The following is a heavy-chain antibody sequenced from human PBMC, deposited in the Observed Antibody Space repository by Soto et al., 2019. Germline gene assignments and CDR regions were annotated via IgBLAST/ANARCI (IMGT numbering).Heavy chain of an antibody. J-gene: IGHJ5*02. V-gene: IGHV4-31*03. D-gene: IGHD3-3*01. CDR1: GSSISSGGYY. CDR2: IYYSGST. Sequence: LSLTCTVSGSSISSGGYYWSWIRQHPGKGLEWIGYIYYSGSTYYNPSLKSRVTISVDTSKNQFSLKLSSVTAADTAVYYCARAYFWSGRWFDPWGQGTLVTVSS. CDR3: ARAYFWSGRWFDP.